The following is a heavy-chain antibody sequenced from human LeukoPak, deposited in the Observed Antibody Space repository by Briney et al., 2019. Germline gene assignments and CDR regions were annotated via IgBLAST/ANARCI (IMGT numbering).Heavy chain of an antibody. Sequence: GGSLRLSCAASGFTFSSYEMNWVRQAPGKGLEWVSSISSSSSYIYYADSVKGRFIISRDNAKNSLYLQMNSLRAEDTAVYYCARVLSRPPGYYYYYYMDVWGKGTTVTVSS. J-gene: IGHJ6*03. CDR2: ISSSSSYI. CDR3: ARVLSRPPGYYYYYYMDV. V-gene: IGHV3-21*01. CDR1: GFTFSSYE.